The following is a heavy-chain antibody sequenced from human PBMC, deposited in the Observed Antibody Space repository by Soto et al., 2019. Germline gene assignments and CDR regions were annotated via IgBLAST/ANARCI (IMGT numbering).Heavy chain of an antibody. CDR1: GYTFTSYA. Sequence: ASVKVSCKASGYTFTSYAMHWVRQAPGQRLEWMGWINAGNGNTKYSQKFQGRVTITRDTSASTAYMELSSLRSEDTAVYYCARDTLYDSSGYYYVGYNWFDPWGQGTLVTVSS. CDR2: INAGNGNT. V-gene: IGHV1-3*01. D-gene: IGHD3-22*01. CDR3: ARDTLYDSSGYYYVGYNWFDP. J-gene: IGHJ5*02.